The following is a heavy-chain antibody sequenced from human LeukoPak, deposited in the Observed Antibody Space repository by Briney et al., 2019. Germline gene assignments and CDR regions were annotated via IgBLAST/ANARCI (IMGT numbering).Heavy chain of an antibody. J-gene: IGHJ4*02. CDR1: GFTFSRYA. CDR2: ISDSGGST. Sequence: GGSLRLSCAASGFTFSRYAMSWVRQAPGKGLEWVSGISDSGGSTYYADSVEGRFTISRDNSKNTLYLQMNSLRAEDTAVYYCAEYYYYDSSGYQQYYFDYWGQGTLVTVSS. CDR3: AEYYYYDSSGYQQYYFDY. V-gene: IGHV3-23*01. D-gene: IGHD3-22*01.